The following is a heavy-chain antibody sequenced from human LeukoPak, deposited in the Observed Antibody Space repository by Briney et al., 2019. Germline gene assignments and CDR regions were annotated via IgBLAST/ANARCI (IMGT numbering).Heavy chain of an antibody. J-gene: IGHJ3*01. Sequence: GRALRLSCAASGFTFRSSCLSCARQAPARGLEWVGRIRKTVDGATTEYGVPVKGRFTISRDDSKDTMYLQMSSLRTEDTAVYYCTTDWGSGTSYVRAFDLWGQGTMVTVSS. CDR3: TTDWGSGTSYVRAFDL. CDR2: IRKTVDGATT. CDR1: GFTFRSSC. D-gene: IGHD3-16*01. V-gene: IGHV3-15*01.